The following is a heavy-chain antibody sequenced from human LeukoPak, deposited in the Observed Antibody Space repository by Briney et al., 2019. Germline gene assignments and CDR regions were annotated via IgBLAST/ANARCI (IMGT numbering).Heavy chain of an antibody. V-gene: IGHV1-2*06. Sequence: ASVKVSCKASGYTFTGYYMHWVRQAPGQGLEWMGRINPNSGGTNYAQKFQGRVTMTRDTSISTAYMELSSLRSEDTAVYYCARDQDGSGSSPPWGQGTLVTVSS. J-gene: IGHJ5*02. CDR1: GYTFTGYY. CDR3: ARDQDGSGSSPP. CDR2: INPNSGGT. D-gene: IGHD3-10*01.